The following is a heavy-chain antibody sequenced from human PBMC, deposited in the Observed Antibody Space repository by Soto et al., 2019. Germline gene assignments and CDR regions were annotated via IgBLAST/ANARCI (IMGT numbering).Heavy chain of an antibody. CDR2: IYHTGNA. Sequence: PSETLSLTCSVSGDSISNSRFYWAWIRQPPGEGLEWIGSIYHTGNAYYNPSLKSRVTISVDTSKNQFSLKLTSVTAADAALYYCAGVFFDISDNTTTGFDPGGKETVLTVPS. V-gene: IGHV4-39*01. J-gene: IGHJ5*02. CDR1: GDSISNSRFY. CDR3: AGVFFDISDNTTTGFDP. D-gene: IGHD3-22*01.